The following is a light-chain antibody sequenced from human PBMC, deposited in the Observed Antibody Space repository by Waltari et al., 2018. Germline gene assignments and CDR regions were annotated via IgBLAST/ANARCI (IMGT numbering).Light chain of an antibody. CDR3: MQGTHWPWT. Sequence: VVWTQFPPPLPVTLGRRPPTSCGPSQGLVNSDGNPNLNWFQQRPGQSPRRLIYKVSNRDSGVPDRFSGSGSGTDFTQEISRVEAEDVGIYYCMQGTHWPWTFGQGTKVEIK. J-gene: IGKJ1*01. V-gene: IGKV2-30*01. CDR2: KVS. CDR1: QGLVNSDGNPN.